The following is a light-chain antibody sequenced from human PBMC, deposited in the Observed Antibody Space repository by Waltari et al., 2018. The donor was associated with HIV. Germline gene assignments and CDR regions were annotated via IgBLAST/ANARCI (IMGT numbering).Light chain of an antibody. CDR1: DPHHGFYNS. J-gene: IGLJ2*01. CDR3: ASYTANDTVI. V-gene: IGLV2-14*01. Sequence: SGLTQPASLSGFPGQSITLSCTADDPHHGFYNSISWYQQQPGKVPKFILSTVDRRASGISHRFSGSKSGNTASLTISGLQTEDEAVYYCASYTANDTVIFAGGTTVTVL. CDR2: TVD.